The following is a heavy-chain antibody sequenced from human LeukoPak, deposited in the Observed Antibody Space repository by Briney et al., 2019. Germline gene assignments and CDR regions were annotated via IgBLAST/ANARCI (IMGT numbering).Heavy chain of an antibody. CDR2: SNTDGSIT. Sequence: GGSLRLSVAAPGFPSPGYGRNWLRQAQGKGWLWVSRSNTDGSITRYVDSVKGRFTISRDNAKNTVYLQMNSLRGEDTAVYYCARQGYSSGDMDVWGKGTTVTVSS. CDR3: ARQGYSSGDMDV. V-gene: IGHV3-74*01. D-gene: IGHD6-19*01. J-gene: IGHJ6*03. CDR1: GFPSPGYG.